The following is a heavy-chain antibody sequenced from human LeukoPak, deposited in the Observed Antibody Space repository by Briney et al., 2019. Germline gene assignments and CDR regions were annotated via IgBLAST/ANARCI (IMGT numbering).Heavy chain of an antibody. CDR2: IYYSGST. J-gene: IGHJ4*02. CDR1: GGSFSGYY. D-gene: IGHD3-22*01. Sequence: SETLSLTCAVYGGSFSGYYWSWIRQPPGKGLEWIGYIYYSGSTNYNPSLKSRVTISVDTSKNQFSLKLRSVTAADTAVYYCARYYDSSGSFDYWGQGILVTVSS. CDR3: ARYYDSSGSFDY. V-gene: IGHV4-59*08.